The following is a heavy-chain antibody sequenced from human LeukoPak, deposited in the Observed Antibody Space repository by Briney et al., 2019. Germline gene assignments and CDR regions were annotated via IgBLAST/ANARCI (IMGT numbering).Heavy chain of an antibody. CDR2: IYYSGST. J-gene: IGHJ5*02. CDR3: ARERATMVRGVINWFDP. CDR1: GGSISSYY. Sequence: PSETLSLTCTVSGGSISSYYWSWIRQPPGKGLEWIGYIYYSGSTNYNPSLKSRVTISVDTSKNQFSLKLSSVTAADTAVYYCARERATMVRGVINWFDPWGQGTLVTVSS. D-gene: IGHD3-10*01. V-gene: IGHV4-59*01.